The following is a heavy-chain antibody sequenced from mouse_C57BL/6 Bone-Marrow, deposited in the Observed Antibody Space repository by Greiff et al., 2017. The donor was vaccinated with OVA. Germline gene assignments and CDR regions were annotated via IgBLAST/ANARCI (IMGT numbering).Heavy chain of an antibody. D-gene: IGHD3-3*01. CDR2: IYPRDGST. J-gene: IGHJ3*01. V-gene: IGHV1-85*01. Sequence: QVQLKESGAELARPGASVKLSCKASGYTFTSYDINWVKQRPGQGLEWIGWIYPRDGSTKYNEKFKGKATLTVDTSSSTAYMELHSLTSEDSAVYFCARRDWAYWGQGTLVTVSA. CDR3: ARRDWAY. CDR1: GYTFTSYD.